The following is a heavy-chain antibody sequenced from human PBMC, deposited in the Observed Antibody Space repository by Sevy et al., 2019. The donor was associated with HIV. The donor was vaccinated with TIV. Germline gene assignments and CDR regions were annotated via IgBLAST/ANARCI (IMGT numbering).Heavy chain of an antibody. CDR3: AGLRVIASAPYYFDY. D-gene: IGHD2-21*01. CDR2: ISSGNTYT. CDR1: GLIFSDYY. Sequence: GGSLRLSCAASGLIFSDYYMGWVRQAPGKGLEWVADISSGNTYTNYADSVKGRFTISRDNAKKSLYLQMNTLRAEDTAVNYCAGLRVIASAPYYFDYWGQGALVTVSS. J-gene: IGHJ4*02. V-gene: IGHV3-11*06.